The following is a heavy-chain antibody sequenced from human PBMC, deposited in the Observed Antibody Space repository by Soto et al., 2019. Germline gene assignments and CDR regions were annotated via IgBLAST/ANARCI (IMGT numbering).Heavy chain of an antibody. CDR3: ARENDVWWVRGGLRGGVFDY. V-gene: IGHV4-59*01. CDR1: GGSISSYY. CDR2: IYYSGST. D-gene: IGHD2-21*01. J-gene: IGHJ4*02. Sequence: QVQLQESGPGLVKPSETLSLTCTVSGGSISSYYWSWIRQPPGKGLEWIGYIYYSGSTNYNPSLKRRVPKPVNTSKTQFARKGSFVPAADTAVYSCARENDVWWVRGGLRGGVFDYWGQGTLVTVSS.